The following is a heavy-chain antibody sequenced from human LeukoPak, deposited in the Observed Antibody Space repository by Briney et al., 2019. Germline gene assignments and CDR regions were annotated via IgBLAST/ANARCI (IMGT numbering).Heavy chain of an antibody. D-gene: IGHD5-12*01. CDR2: IYPDDPDT. CDR1: GYSFTNYW. CDR3: ARHSATRGDGYRGLGY. V-gene: IGHV5-51*01. Sequence: KHGESLKISCKGSGYSFTNYWIGWVRQMPGKGLEWMGIIYPDDPDTRYSPSFQGQVTISADKSISTAYLQWSSLKASDTAMYYCARHSATRGDGYRGLGYWGQGTLVTVSS. J-gene: IGHJ4*02.